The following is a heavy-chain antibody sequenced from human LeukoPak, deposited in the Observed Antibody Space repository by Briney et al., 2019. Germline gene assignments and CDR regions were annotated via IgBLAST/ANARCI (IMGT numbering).Heavy chain of an antibody. J-gene: IGHJ4*02. Sequence: SGGSLRLSCAASGFTFSSYAMHWVRQAPGKGLEWVSGITGSGASTYYADSVKGRFTISRDNSKNTLYLQMNSLRAEDTAIYYCAKDLSTGWHSSLHSDYWGQGTLVTVSS. CDR1: GFTFSSYA. V-gene: IGHV3-23*01. CDR3: AKDLSTGWHSSLHSDY. CDR2: ITGSGAST. D-gene: IGHD6-19*01.